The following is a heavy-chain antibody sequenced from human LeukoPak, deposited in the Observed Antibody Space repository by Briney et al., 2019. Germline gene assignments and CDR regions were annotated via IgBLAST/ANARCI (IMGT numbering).Heavy chain of an antibody. Sequence: ASVKVSCKASGYTFTSYVISWVGQAPAQGLEWMGWISAYNGNKNYAQKLQGRVTMTTHTSTSTANMELSSLRSNDTAVYFFVWVQITMVRGVIMAALYYIDYWGQGTLVTVSS. CDR1: GYTFTSYV. CDR2: ISAYNGNK. V-gene: IGHV1-18*01. D-gene: IGHD3-10*01. CDR3: VWVQITMVRGVIMAALYYIDY. J-gene: IGHJ4*02.